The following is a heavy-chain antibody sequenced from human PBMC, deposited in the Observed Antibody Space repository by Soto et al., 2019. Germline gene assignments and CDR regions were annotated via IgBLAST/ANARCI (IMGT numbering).Heavy chain of an antibody. D-gene: IGHD3-16*01. CDR2: IDPSDSYT. Sequence: GESLKISCKDPGYSFTTYWITWVRQMPGKGLEWMGKIDPSDSYTNYSPSFQGHVTISADKSISTAYLQWSSLKASDTAMYYCARPTLPLGGAHDGHDAFDIWGQGTMVTVSS. CDR1: GYSFTTYW. J-gene: IGHJ3*02. V-gene: IGHV5-10-1*01. CDR3: ARPTLPLGGAHDGHDAFDI.